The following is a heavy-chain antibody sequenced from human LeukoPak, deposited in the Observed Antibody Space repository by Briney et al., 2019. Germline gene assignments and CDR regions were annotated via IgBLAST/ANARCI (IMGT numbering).Heavy chain of an antibody. CDR2: IGSGGYT. D-gene: IGHD7-27*01. J-gene: IGHJ4*02. CDR1: GFTLSNYD. V-gene: IGHV3-23*01. CDR3: AKKLPGASYYFDF. Sequence: GGSLRLSCVASGFTLSNYDMTWVRQTPGKGLEYVSSIGSGGYTFYAGSVKGRFSISRDISQNTVYLQMNSLRAEDTAMYFCAKKLPGASYYFDFWGQGTLVTVSS.